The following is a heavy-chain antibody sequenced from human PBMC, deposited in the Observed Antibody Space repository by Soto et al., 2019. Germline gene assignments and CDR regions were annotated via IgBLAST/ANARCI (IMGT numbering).Heavy chain of an antibody. V-gene: IGHV3-48*02. D-gene: IGHD2-15*01. CDR2: ISYSGETK. Sequence: LRLSCVTSRFTFTKYSMNWVRQAPGKGLEWVSYISYSGETKYYADSLKGRYAISRDDAKNSVYLQMNSLRDEDTAFYYCVRGVVVVVGSTAENFDHWGQGTLVTVSS. CDR3: VRGVVVVVGSTAENFDH. CDR1: RFTFTKYS. J-gene: IGHJ4*02.